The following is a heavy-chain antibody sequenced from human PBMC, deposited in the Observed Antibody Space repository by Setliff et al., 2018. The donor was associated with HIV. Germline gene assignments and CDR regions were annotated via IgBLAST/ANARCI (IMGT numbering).Heavy chain of an antibody. J-gene: IGHJ6*03. Sequence: SETLSLTCTVSGGSISSHYWSWIRQPPGKGLEWIGYIYYSGSTNYNPSLNSRVTISVDTPKNQFSLKLNSVIAADTAVYYCARAVLGYYDFWSGYSSGYMDVWGKGTAVTAP. V-gene: IGHV4-59*11. CDR1: GGSISSHY. D-gene: IGHD3-3*01. CDR3: ARAVLGYYDFWSGYSSGYMDV. CDR2: IYYSGST.